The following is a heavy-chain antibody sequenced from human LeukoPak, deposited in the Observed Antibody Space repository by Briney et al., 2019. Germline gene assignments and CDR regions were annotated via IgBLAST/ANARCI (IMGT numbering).Heavy chain of an antibody. V-gene: IGHV4-59*08. D-gene: IGHD1-26*01. CDR3: ARHPIVGALRAFDI. CDR1: GGSISTYF. Sequence: PSETLSLTCSVSGGSISTYFWSWIRQPPGKGLEWIGYISYSGNTNYNPSLRSRITISVDTSKNQFSLKLSSLTAADTAVYYCARHPIVGALRAFDIWGQGTMVTVSS. J-gene: IGHJ3*02. CDR2: ISYSGNT.